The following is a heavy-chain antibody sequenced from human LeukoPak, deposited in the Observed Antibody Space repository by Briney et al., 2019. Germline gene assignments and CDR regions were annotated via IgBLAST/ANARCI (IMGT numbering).Heavy chain of an antibody. V-gene: IGHV3-11*06. CDR1: GFTFSDYY. Sequence: GGSLRLSCAASGFTFSDYYMSWIRQAPGKGLEWVSYISGSSSYTTYADSVKGRFTISRDNAKNSLYLQMNSLRAEDTAVYCCARRVAAAGYYFDYWGQGTLVTVSS. D-gene: IGHD6-13*01. J-gene: IGHJ4*02. CDR3: ARRVAAAGYYFDY. CDR2: ISGSSSYT.